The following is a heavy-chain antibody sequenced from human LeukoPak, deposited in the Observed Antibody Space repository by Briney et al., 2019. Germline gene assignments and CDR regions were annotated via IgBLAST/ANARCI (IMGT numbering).Heavy chain of an antibody. V-gene: IGHV3-23*01. CDR2: ISGSGGST. CDR3: AKDPLDDCGDHFDY. J-gene: IGHJ4*02. D-gene: IGHD4-17*01. Sequence: GGSLRPSCAASGFTFSSYSMNWVRQAPGKGLEWVSAISGSGGSTYYADSVKGRFTISRDNSKNTLYLQMNSLRAEDTAVYYCAKDPLDDCGDHFDYWGQGTLVTVSS. CDR1: GFTFSSYS.